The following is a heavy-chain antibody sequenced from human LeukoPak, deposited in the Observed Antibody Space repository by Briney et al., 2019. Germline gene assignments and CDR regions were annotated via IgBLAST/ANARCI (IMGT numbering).Heavy chain of an antibody. J-gene: IGHJ5*02. CDR3: ARDSVPYYYDSSGYYNNWFDP. CDR2: IYTSGST. CDR1: GGSISSYY. V-gene: IGHV4-4*07. D-gene: IGHD3-22*01. Sequence: SETLSLTCTVSGGSISSYYWSWIRQPAGKGLEWIGRIYTSGSTNYNPSLKSRVTMSVDTSKNQFSLKLSSVTAADTAVYYCARDSVPYYYDSSGYYNNWFDPWGQGTLVTVSS.